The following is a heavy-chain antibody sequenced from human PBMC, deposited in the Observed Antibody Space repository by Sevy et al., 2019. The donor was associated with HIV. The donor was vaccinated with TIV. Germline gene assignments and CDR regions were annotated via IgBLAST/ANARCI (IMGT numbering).Heavy chain of an antibody. CDR2: IYHSGST. V-gene: IGHV4-38-2*01. CDR3: ARASGGDRLYYYGMDV. CDR1: NYSISSGYY. Sequence: SETLSLTCAVSNYSISSGYYWGWIRQSPGKGLEWIGNIYHSGSTYYNPSLKSRVTISVDESKNYLSLRLTSLTAADTAVYYCARASGGDRLYYYGMDVWGQGTTVTVSS. J-gene: IGHJ6*02. D-gene: IGHD1-26*01.